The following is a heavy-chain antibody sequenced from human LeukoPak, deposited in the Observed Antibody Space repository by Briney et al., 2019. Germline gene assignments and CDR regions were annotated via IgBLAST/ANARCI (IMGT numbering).Heavy chain of an antibody. CDR2: INPSGSTT. J-gene: IGHJ5*01. CDR1: GYTFTSYF. Sequence: ASVKVSCKASGYTFTSYFMHWVRQAPGQGLEWLGMINPSGSTTTYAQKFQGRVNMTRDTSTSTVYMELSSLRSEDTAVYYCARETSDSWGQGTLVTVSS. CDR3: ARETSDS. D-gene: IGHD1-1*01. V-gene: IGHV1-46*01.